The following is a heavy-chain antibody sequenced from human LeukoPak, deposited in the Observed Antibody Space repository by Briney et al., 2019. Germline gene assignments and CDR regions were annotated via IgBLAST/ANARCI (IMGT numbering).Heavy chain of an antibody. CDR1: GGSIISYY. Sequence: SETLSLTCTVPGGSIISYYWSWIRQPPGKGLEWIGYIYYSGNTNYNPSLKSRVTISLDTSRNQFSLKLSFVTAADTAVYYCARGSLTGRTGYDFVSWGQGTLVTVSS. J-gene: IGHJ4*02. V-gene: IGHV4-59*01. CDR3: ARGSLTGRTGYDFVS. CDR2: IYYSGNT. D-gene: IGHD3-9*01.